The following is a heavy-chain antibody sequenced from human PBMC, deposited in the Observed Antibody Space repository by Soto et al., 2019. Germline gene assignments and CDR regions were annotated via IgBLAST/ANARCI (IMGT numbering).Heavy chain of an antibody. V-gene: IGHV3-7*01. CDR3: ARDRGYSSYDY. D-gene: IGHD5-18*01. CDR1: GFTFSSSW. J-gene: IGHJ4*02. CDR2: IKEDGSEK. Sequence: GGSLRLSCAASGFTFSSSWMNWVRQAPGKGLEWVAGIKEDGSEKYYVDIVKGRFTISRDNVENSLYLQMNSLRGEDSAVYFCARDRGYSSYDYWGLGTLVTVSS.